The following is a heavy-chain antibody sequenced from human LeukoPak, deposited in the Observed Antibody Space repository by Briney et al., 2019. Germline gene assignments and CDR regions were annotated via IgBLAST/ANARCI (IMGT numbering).Heavy chain of an antibody. D-gene: IGHD6-13*01. J-gene: IGHJ4*02. Sequence: GGSLRLSCAASGFTLSSNYMSWVRQAPGKGLEWVSAIYSGGSTYYADSVKGRFTISRDNSKNTLYLQMNSLRAEDTAEYYCAREIAAAGPHLGYWGQGTLVTVSS. CDR2: IYSGGST. CDR3: AREIAAAGPHLGY. CDR1: GFTLSSNY. V-gene: IGHV3-66*02.